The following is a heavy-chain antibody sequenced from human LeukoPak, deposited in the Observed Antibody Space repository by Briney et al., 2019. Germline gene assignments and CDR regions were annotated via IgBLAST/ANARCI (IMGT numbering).Heavy chain of an antibody. CDR3: ARAPRGDSSGYFPY. D-gene: IGHD3-22*01. Sequence: ASVKVSCKASGYTFTGYAMHWVRQAPGQRLEWMGWINAGNGNIKYSQKFQGRVTITRDTSASTAYMELSSLRSEDTAVYYCARAPRGDSSGYFPYWGQGTLVTVSS. CDR1: GYTFTGYA. J-gene: IGHJ4*02. V-gene: IGHV1-3*01. CDR2: INAGNGNI.